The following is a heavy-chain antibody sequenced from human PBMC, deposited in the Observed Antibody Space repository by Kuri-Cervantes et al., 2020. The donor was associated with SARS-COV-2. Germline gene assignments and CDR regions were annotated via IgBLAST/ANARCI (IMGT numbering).Heavy chain of an antibody. CDR2: SNAGNGNT. D-gene: IGHD6-13*01. V-gene: IGHV1-3*02. CDR3: ARKIAAAGGYGMDV. Sequence: SVKVSCKPSGYTFPSYVMHWVRQAPGQRLEWMGWSNAGNGNTEYSQEFQGRVTITRDTSASTAYMELRSLRSADMAVYYCARKIAAAGGYGMDVWGQGTMVTVSS. J-gene: IGHJ6*02. CDR1: GYTFPSYV.